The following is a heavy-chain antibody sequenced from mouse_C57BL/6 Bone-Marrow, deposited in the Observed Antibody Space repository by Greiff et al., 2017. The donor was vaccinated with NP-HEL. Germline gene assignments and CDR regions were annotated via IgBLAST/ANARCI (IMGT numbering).Heavy chain of an antibody. Sequence: QVQLQQPGAELVKPGASVKLSCKASGYTFTSYWMHWVKQRPGQGLEWIGMIHPNSGSTNYNEKFKSKATLTVDKSSSTAYMELSSLTSEDSAVYYCARKGGNSWFAYWGQGTLVTVSA. CDR3: ARKGGNSWFAY. CDR1: GYTFTSYW. V-gene: IGHV1-64*01. CDR2: IHPNSGST. J-gene: IGHJ3*01. D-gene: IGHD2-1*01.